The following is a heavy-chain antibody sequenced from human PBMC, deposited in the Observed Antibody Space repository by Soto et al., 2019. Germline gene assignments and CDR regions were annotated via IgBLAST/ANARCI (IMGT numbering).Heavy chain of an antibody. D-gene: IGHD5-12*01. CDR2: INPSGGST. J-gene: IGHJ4*02. V-gene: IGHV1-46*01. CDR1: GYTFTSYY. Sequence: GASVKVSCKASGYTFTSYYMHWVRQAPGQGLEWMGIINPSGGSTSYAQKFQGRVTMTRNTSISTAYMELNSLRAEDTAVYYCAKDVRGFPGPPDYWGQGTLVTVSS. CDR3: AKDVRGFPGPPDY.